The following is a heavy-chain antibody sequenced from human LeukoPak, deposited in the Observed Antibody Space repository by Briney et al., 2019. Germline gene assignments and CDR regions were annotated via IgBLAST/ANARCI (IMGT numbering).Heavy chain of an antibody. CDR1: GYSFTSYW. CDR3: ARLGGDMFHAWTPPGFDY. D-gene: IGHD3-10*01. Sequence: GESLRISCKGSGYSFTSYWISWVRQMPGKGLEWMGRIDPSDSYTNYSPSFQGHVTISADKSISTAYLQWSGLKASDTAMYYCARLGGDMFHAWTPPGFDYWGQGTLVTVSS. V-gene: IGHV5-10-1*01. CDR2: IDPSDSYT. J-gene: IGHJ4*02.